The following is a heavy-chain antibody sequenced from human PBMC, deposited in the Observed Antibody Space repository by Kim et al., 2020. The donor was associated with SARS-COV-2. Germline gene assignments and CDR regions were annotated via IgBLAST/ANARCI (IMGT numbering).Heavy chain of an antibody. CDR1: GFTFSNSW. Sequence: GGSLRLSCAASGFTFSNSWMHWVRQIPGKGLVWVARINTDGSGTAYADSVKDRFTISRDNAKNTLYLQMSSLGAEDTAIYYCVRDLTYDGDAFDFWGPGTLVTVSS. CDR3: VRDLTYDGDAFDF. CDR2: INTDGSGT. D-gene: IGHD3-16*01. J-gene: IGHJ4*02. V-gene: IGHV3-74*01.